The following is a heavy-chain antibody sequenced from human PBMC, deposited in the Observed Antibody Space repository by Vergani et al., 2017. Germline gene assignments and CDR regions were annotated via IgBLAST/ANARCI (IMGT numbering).Heavy chain of an antibody. Sequence: EVQLVESGGGLVQPGRSLRLSCAASGFTFDDYAMHWVRQAPGKGLEWVSGISWNSGSIGYADSVKGRFTIPRDNAKNSLYLDMSSLRAEDTAVYYCVSDVRVSRTWGQGTLVAVSS. CDR3: VSDVRVSRT. CDR2: ISWNSGSI. CDR1: GFTFDDYA. J-gene: IGHJ3*01. V-gene: IGHV3-9*01.